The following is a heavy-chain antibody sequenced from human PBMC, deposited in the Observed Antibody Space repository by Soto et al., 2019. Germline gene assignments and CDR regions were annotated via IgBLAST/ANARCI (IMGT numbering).Heavy chain of an antibody. Sequence: QVQLVQSGAEVKKPGSSVKVSCKASGGTFSSYTISWVRQAPGQGLEWMGRIIPILGIANYAQKFQGRVTITADKSTSTAYMELSSLRSEHTAVYYCASRGPQPTGYSSGWTDYWGQGTLVTVSS. J-gene: IGHJ4*02. CDR2: IIPILGIA. D-gene: IGHD6-19*01. CDR3: ASRGPQPTGYSSGWTDY. CDR1: GGTFSSYT. V-gene: IGHV1-69*02.